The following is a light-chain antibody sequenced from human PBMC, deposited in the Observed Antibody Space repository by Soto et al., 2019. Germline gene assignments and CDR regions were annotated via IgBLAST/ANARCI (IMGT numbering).Light chain of an antibody. Sequence: EIVLTQSPGTLSLSPGERATLSCRASQSVSSSYLAWYQQKPGQAPRLLIYVASSRAAGIPDRFSGSGSGTYFTITISRLEPEYLAVYYCQQYGSSPWTFGQGTQVEIK. V-gene: IGKV3-20*01. CDR3: QQYGSSPWT. CDR2: VAS. J-gene: IGKJ1*01. CDR1: QSVSSSY.